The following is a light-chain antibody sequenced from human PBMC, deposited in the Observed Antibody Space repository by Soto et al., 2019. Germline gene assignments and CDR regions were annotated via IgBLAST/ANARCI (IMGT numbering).Light chain of an antibody. V-gene: IGKV3-15*01. Sequence: EILMTQSPATLSVSPGERATLSCRASQSLSRNLAWYQQKPGQAPRLLIYVASTRASGIPARFSGSGSGSECTIPFSSAHSEDVALNSCQHHQDWRPAFTFGPGTNVDL. J-gene: IGKJ3*01. CDR1: QSLSRN. CDR2: VAS. CDR3: QHHQDWRPAFT.